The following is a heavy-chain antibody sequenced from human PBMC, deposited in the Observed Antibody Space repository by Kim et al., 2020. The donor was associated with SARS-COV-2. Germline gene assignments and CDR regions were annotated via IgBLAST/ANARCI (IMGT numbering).Heavy chain of an antibody. J-gene: IGHJ4*02. CDR1: GGSISSSNW. CDR3: AREGVEIAARGYFDY. CDR2: IYHSGST. D-gene: IGHD6-6*01. Sequence: SETRSLTCAVSGGSISSSNWWSWVRQPPGKGLEWIGEIYHSGSTNYNPSLKSRVTISVDKSKNQFSLKLSSVTAADTAVYYCAREGVEIAARGYFDYWGQGTLVTVSS. V-gene: IGHV4-4*02.